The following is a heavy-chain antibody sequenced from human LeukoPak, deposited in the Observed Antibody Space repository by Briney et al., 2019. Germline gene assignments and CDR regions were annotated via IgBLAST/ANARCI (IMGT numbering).Heavy chain of an antibody. D-gene: IGHD3-3*01. CDR2: MNPNSGNT. J-gene: IGHJ4*02. CDR3: ARAYDFWSGYYPFDY. V-gene: IGHV1-8*03. Sequence: GASVKVSCKASGYTFTSYDINWVRQATGQGLEWMGWMNPNSGNTGYAQKFQGRVTITRNTSISTAYRELSSLRSEDTAVYYCARAYDFWSGYYPFDYWGQGTLVTVSS. CDR1: GYTFTSYD.